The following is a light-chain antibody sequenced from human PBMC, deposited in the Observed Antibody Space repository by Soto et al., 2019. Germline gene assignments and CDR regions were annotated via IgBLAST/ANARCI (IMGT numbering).Light chain of an antibody. CDR3: QQSYSTPYT. Sequence: DIQMTQSPSSLSASVGDRVTITCRASQSISSFLNWYQQKPGKAPKFLMYAASSLQSGVPSRFSGSGSGTDFTLTISSLQPKDFATYYCQQSYSTPYTFGQGTKLEIK. J-gene: IGKJ2*01. CDR2: AAS. CDR1: QSISSF. V-gene: IGKV1-39*01.